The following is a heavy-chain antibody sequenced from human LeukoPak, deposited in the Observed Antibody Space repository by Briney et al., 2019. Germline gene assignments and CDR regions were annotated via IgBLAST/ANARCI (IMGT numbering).Heavy chain of an antibody. Sequence: PSETLSLTCAVYGGSFSGYYWSWIRQPPGKGLEWIGEINHSGSTNYNPSLKSRVTISVDTSKNQFSLKLSSVTAADTAVYYCASGSYCNSTSCYPEHWGQGTLVTVSS. V-gene: IGHV4-34*01. CDR2: INHSGST. D-gene: IGHD2-2*01. J-gene: IGHJ1*01. CDR3: ASGSYCNSTSCYPEH. CDR1: GGSFSGYY.